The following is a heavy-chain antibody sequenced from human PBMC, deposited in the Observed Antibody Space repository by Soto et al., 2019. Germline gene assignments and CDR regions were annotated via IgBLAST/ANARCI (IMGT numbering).Heavy chain of an antibody. D-gene: IGHD6-13*01. J-gene: IGHJ4*02. CDR1: GFPLSDYY. Sequence: SVRPSGPSSGFPLSDYYRSSIRQAPGKGLEWVSYISSSGSTIYYADSVKGRFTISRDNAKNSLYLQMNSLRAEDTAVYYCARDQLAFDYWGQGTLVTVSS. CDR3: ARDQLAFDY. V-gene: IGHV3-11*01. CDR2: ISSSGSTI.